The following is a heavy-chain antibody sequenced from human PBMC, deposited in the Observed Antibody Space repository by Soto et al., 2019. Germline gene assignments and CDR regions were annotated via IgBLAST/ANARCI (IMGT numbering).Heavy chain of an antibody. J-gene: IGHJ4*02. CDR3: ARAGASGSDIGY. Sequence: QVQLVQSGAEVKKLGSSVKVSCKASGGTFSSYAISWLRQAPGQGLEWMGGIMPIFGTANYAQKFQGRVTITADESTSTAYMELSSLRSEDTAVYSCARAGASGSDIGYWGQGTLVTVSS. V-gene: IGHV1-69*01. CDR2: IMPIFGTA. CDR1: GGTFSSYA. D-gene: IGHD3-10*01.